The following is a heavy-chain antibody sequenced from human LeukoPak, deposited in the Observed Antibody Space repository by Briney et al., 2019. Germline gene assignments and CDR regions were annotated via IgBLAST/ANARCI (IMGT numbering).Heavy chain of an antibody. D-gene: IGHD3-22*01. J-gene: IGHJ3*02. CDR3: ARRTFYYDSSGYSLPDAFDI. V-gene: IGHV4-34*01. Sequence: SETLSLTCAVYGGSFSGYYWSWIRQPPGKGLEWIGEINHSGSTNYNPSLKSRVTISVDTSKNQFSLKLSSVTAADTAVYSCARRTFYYDSSGYSLPDAFDIWGPGTMVTVSS. CDR1: GGSFSGYY. CDR2: INHSGST.